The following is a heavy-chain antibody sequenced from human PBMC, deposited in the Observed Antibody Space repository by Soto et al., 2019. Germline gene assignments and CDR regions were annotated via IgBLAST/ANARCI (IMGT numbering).Heavy chain of an antibody. CDR2: ISSSSSTI. V-gene: IGHV3-48*02. CDR1: GFTFSSYS. D-gene: IGHD6-13*01. J-gene: IGHJ4*02. CDR3: ASYIAATSGFRLYSDC. Sequence: EVQLVESGGGLVQPGGSLRLSCAASGFTFSSYSMNWVRQAPGKGLEWVSYISSSSSTIYYADSVKGRFTISRDNAKNSLYLQMNSLRDEDTAVYYCASYIAATSGFRLYSDCWGQGTLVTVSS.